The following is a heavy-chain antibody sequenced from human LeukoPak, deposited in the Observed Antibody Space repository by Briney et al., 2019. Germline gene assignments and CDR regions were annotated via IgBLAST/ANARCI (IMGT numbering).Heavy chain of an antibody. Sequence: SETLSLTCAVYGGSFSGYYWSWIRQPPGKGLGWIGEINHSGSTNYNPSLKSRVTISVDTSKNQFSLKLSSVTAADTAVYYCARGPRGVVVPAAIGRLGPRGWFDPWGQGTLVTVSS. J-gene: IGHJ5*02. CDR3: ARGPRGVVVPAAIGRLGPRGWFDP. CDR2: INHSGST. D-gene: IGHD2-2*01. V-gene: IGHV4-34*01. CDR1: GGSFSGYY.